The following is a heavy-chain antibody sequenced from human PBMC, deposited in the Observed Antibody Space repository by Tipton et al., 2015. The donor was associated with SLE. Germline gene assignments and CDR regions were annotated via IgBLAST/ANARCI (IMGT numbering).Heavy chain of an antibody. CDR2: IIPIFGTT. V-gene: IGHV1-69*01. CDR3: ARVSSAMGYFDL. J-gene: IGHJ2*01. CDR1: GGTFSSYA. D-gene: IGHD6-19*01. Sequence: QSGAEVKKPGSSVKVSCKASGGTFSSYAISWVRQAPGQGLEWMGGIIPIFGTTNYAQKFQGRVTITADESTSTAYMELSGLRSEDTAVYYCARVSSAMGYFDLWGRGTLVSVSS.